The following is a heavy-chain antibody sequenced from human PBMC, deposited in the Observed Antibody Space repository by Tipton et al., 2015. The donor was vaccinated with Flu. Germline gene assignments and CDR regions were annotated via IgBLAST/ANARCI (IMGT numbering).Heavy chain of an antibody. Sequence: TLSLTCTVSGDSISSYYWSWIRQPPGKGLEWIGCISSSAITNYSPSLRSRVTISVDRSENQLSLTLNSVTAADTAMYYCVRDLTGVRGFPDTWGQGILVTVSA. CDR3: VRDLTGVRGFPDT. CDR1: GDSISSYY. V-gene: IGHV4-4*09. J-gene: IGHJ5*02. CDR2: ISSSAIT. D-gene: IGHD3-10*01.